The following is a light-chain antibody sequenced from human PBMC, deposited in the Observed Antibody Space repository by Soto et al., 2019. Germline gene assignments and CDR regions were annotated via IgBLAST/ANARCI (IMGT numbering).Light chain of an antibody. Sequence: QPVLTQSPSASASLGPSVKLTCTLSSGHISYAIAWHQQQPETGPRYLMKLNSDGSHSKGDGIPDRFSGSSSAAERYLTISSLQSEDEADYYCQTWGTGTWVFGGGTKVTVL. CDR3: QTWGTGTWV. CDR1: SGHISYA. V-gene: IGLV4-69*01. J-gene: IGLJ3*02. CDR2: LNSDGSH.